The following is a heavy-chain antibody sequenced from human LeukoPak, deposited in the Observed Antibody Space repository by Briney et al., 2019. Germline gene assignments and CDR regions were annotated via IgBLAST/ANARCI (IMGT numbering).Heavy chain of an antibody. Sequence: GASVKVSCKASGYTFTSYDINWVRQATGQGLEWMGWINPNSGDTNYAQQFQGRITMTWDTSISTAYMELSRLRSDDTAVYYCATEIVQLGIDYWGQGSLVTVSS. V-gene: IGHV1-2*02. J-gene: IGHJ4*02. CDR3: ATEIVQLGIDY. D-gene: IGHD1-1*01. CDR1: GYTFTSYD. CDR2: INPNSGDT.